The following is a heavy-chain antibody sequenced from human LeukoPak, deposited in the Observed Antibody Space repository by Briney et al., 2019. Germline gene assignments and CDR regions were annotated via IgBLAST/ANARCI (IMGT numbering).Heavy chain of an antibody. D-gene: IGHD6-6*01. Sequence: GALGLSCAASGFTFSSYAMSWVRQAPGKGLEWVSAISGSGGSTYYADSVKGRFTISRDNSKNTLYLQMNSLRAEDTAVYYCAKEEYSSSSVDYWGQGTLVTVSS. CDR1: GFTFSSYA. CDR2: ISGSGGST. CDR3: AKEEYSSSSVDY. V-gene: IGHV3-23*01. J-gene: IGHJ4*02.